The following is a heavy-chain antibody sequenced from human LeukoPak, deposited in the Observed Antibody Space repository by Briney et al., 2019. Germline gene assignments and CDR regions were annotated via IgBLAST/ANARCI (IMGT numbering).Heavy chain of an antibody. CDR2: ISSSSSYI. V-gene: IGHV3-21*01. J-gene: IGHJ4*02. D-gene: IGHD2-15*01. CDR1: GFTFSSYS. Sequence: GGSLRLSCAASGFTFSSYSMNWVRQAPGKGLEWVSSISSSSSYIYYADSVKGRFTISRDNAKYSLYLQMNSLRAEDTAMYYCAGGSLGSGTSSDCCPLDYWGQGTLVTVSS. CDR3: AGGSLGSGTSSDCCPLDY.